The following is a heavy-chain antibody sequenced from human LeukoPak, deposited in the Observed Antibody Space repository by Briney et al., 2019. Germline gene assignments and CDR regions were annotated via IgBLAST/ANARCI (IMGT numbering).Heavy chain of an antibody. V-gene: IGHV4-59*01. J-gene: IGHJ4*02. Sequence: SKTLSLTCTVSGGSISSYYWSWIRQPPGKGLEWIGYIYYSGSTNYNPSLKSRVTISVDTSKNQFSLKLSSVTAADTAVYYCAREGGHDFWSGYYIRYFDYWGQGTLVTVSS. CDR3: AREGGHDFWSGYYIRYFDY. D-gene: IGHD3-3*01. CDR1: GGSISSYY. CDR2: IYYSGST.